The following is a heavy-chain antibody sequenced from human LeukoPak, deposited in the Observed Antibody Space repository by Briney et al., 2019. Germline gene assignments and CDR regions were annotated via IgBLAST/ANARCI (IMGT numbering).Heavy chain of an antibody. CDR1: GFTFSSYE. V-gene: IGHV3-48*03. Sequence: GGSLRLSCAASGFTFSSYEMNWVRQAPGKGLEWVSYISSSGSTIYYADSVKGRFTISRDNAKNSPYLQMNSLRAEDTAVYYCARDPGCSGGSCYSSFDYWGQGTLVTVSS. CDR2: ISSSGSTI. D-gene: IGHD2-15*01. CDR3: ARDPGCSGGSCYSSFDY. J-gene: IGHJ4*02.